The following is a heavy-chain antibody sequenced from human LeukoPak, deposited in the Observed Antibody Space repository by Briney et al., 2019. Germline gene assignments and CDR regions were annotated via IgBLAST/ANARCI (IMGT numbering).Heavy chain of an antibody. Sequence: PGGSLRLSCAASGFTFSSYWMHWVRQAPGKGLVWVSRINSDGSSTSYADSVKGRFTISRDNAKNTLNLQMNSLRAEDTAVYYCAKDDLGFGKLGYWGQRTLVTVSS. V-gene: IGHV3-74*01. D-gene: IGHD3-10*01. J-gene: IGHJ4*02. CDR2: INSDGSST. CDR3: AKDDLGFGKLGY. CDR1: GFTFSSYW.